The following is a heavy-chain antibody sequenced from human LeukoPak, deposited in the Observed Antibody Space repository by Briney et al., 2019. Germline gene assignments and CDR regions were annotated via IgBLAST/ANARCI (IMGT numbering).Heavy chain of an antibody. D-gene: IGHD3-10*01. Sequence: PGGPLRLSCAASGFTLSNYWMHWVRQTPGKGLVWVSRINRDGSSTDYADSVKGRFTISRDNAKDTLYLQMNSLRAEDTAVYYCARAIDASELDYWGQGTLVTVSS. J-gene: IGHJ4*02. CDR3: ARAIDASELDY. CDR2: INRDGSST. CDR1: GFTLSNYW. V-gene: IGHV3-74*01.